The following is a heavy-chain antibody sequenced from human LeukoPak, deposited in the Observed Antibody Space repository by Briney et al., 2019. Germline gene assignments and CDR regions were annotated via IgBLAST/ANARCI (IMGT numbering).Heavy chain of an antibody. CDR1: GGTFSSYA. J-gene: IGHJ3*02. CDR3: ARGYESTSAARPSGAFDI. V-gene: IGHV1-2*02. D-gene: IGHD6-6*01. Sequence: ASVKVSCKASGGTFSSYAISWVRQAPGQGLEWMGWINPNSGVTNYPQKFQGRVTMTRDTSISTFDMELTRLTSDDTAVYYCARGYESTSAARPSGAFDIWGQGTMVTVSS. CDR2: INPNSGVT.